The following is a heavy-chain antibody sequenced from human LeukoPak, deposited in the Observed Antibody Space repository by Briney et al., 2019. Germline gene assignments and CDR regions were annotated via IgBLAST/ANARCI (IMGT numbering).Heavy chain of an antibody. CDR2: ISGSGGST. CDR3: AREQVEQVTPWGGYYYGMDV. V-gene: IGHV3-23*01. J-gene: IGHJ6*02. CDR1: GFTFSSYA. D-gene: IGHD4-23*01. Sequence: PGGSLRLSCAASGFTFSSYAMSWVRQAPGKGLEWVSGISGSGGSTYYADSVKGRFTISRDNTKNTLYLQMTSLRAEDTGVYYCAREQVEQVTPWGGYYYGMDVGGQGTTVTVSS.